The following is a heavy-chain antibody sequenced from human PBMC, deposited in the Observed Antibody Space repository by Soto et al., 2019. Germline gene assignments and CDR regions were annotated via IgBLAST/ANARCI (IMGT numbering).Heavy chain of an antibody. CDR3: ARGHAYDYIWGSYRYSFDY. J-gene: IGHJ4*02. CDR1: GGSFSGYY. Sequence: QVQLQQWGAGLLKPSETLSLTCVVYGGSFSGYYWSWIRQPPGKGLEWIGEINHSGSTNYNPSLKSRVTISVDTSKNQFSLKLSSVTAADTAVYYCARGHAYDYIWGSYRYSFDYWGQGTLVTVSS. V-gene: IGHV4-34*01. D-gene: IGHD3-16*02. CDR2: INHSGST.